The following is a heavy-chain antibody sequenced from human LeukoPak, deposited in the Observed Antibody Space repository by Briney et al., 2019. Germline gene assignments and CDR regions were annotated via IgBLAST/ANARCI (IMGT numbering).Heavy chain of an antibody. J-gene: IGHJ4*02. D-gene: IGHD5-18*01. CDR3: AKSLSRGGYSYGYGGFDY. V-gene: IGHV3-23*01. Sequence: PGGSLTLSCAASGFTFRRYWMSWVRQAPGKGLEWVSAISGSGGSTYYADSVKGRFTISRDNSKNTLYLQMNSVRAEDTAVYYCAKSLSRGGYSYGYGGFDYWGQGTLVTVSS. CDR2: ISGSGGST. CDR1: GFTFRRYW.